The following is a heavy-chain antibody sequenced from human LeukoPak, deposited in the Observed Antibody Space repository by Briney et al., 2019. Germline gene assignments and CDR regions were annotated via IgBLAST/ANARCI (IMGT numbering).Heavy chain of an antibody. CDR3: ARDRYCGGDYYSYYFDY. Sequence: PGGSLRLSCAASGFTFSSYAMHWVRQAPGKGLEWVAVISYDGSNKYYADSVKGRFTISRDNSKNTLYLQMNSLRAEDTAVYYCARDRYCGGDYYSYYFDYWGQGTLVTVSS. V-gene: IGHV3-30-3*01. CDR2: ISYDGSNK. CDR1: GFTFSSYA. J-gene: IGHJ4*02. D-gene: IGHD2-21*02.